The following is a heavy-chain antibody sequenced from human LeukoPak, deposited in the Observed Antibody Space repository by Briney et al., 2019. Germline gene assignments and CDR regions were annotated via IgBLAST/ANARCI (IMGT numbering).Heavy chain of an antibody. Sequence: PGGSLRLSCAASGFTFDDYGMSWVRQAPGKGLEWVSGINWNGGSTGYADSVKGRFTISRDNAKNSLYLQMNSLRAEDTALYYCARVQGYSGYESFDYWGQGTLVTVSS. D-gene: IGHD5-12*01. CDR3: ARVQGYSGYESFDY. CDR1: GFTFDDYG. CDR2: INWNGGST. V-gene: IGHV3-20*04. J-gene: IGHJ4*02.